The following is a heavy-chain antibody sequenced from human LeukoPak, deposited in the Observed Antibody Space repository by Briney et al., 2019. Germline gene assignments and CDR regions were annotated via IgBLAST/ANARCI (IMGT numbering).Heavy chain of an antibody. D-gene: IGHD4-17*01. CDR3: ARIYGDYPYYYYGMDV. CDR2: INSDGSST. J-gene: IGHJ6*02. Sequence: SGGSLRLSCAASGFTFSSYWMHWVRQAPGKGLVWVSRINSDGSSTSYADSVKGRFTISRDNAKNTLYLQMNSLRAEDTAVYYCARIYGDYPYYYYGMDVWGQGTTVTVSS. V-gene: IGHV3-74*01. CDR1: GFTFSSYW.